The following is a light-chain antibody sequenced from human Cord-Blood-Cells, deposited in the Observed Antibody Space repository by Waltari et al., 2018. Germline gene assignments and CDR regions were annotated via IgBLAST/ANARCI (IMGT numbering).Light chain of an antibody. CDR2: AAS. V-gene: IGKV1-12*01. J-gene: IGKJ5*01. CDR1: QGISSW. CDR3: HQDNSFPIT. Sequence: DIQMTQSPSSVCASVGDRVTTTCRASQGISSWLTWYQQKTGKAPKLLIYAASSLQSGVPSRFCGSGSETDFTLTISSLQPEDVATYYCHQDNSFPITFGQGTRLEIK.